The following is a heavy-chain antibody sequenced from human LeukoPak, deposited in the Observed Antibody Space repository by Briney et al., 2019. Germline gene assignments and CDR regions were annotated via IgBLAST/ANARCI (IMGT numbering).Heavy chain of an antibody. J-gene: IGHJ1*01. D-gene: IGHD3-16*02. CDR2: IKQYGSEK. V-gene: IGHV3-7*01. Sequence: GGSLRLSCAASGFTFSSYSMNWVRQAPAKGLEGVANIKQYGSEKYYVDSVKGRFTISRDNAKNSLYLQMNSLRAEDTAVYYCARGPYDYVWGSYRLEYFQHWGQGTLVTVSS. CDR1: GFTFSSYS. CDR3: ARGPYDYVWGSYRLEYFQH.